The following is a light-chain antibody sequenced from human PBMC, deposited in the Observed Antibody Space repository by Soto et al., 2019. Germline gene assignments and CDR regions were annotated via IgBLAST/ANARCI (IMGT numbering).Light chain of an antibody. Sequence: DIQMTQSPSTLSASVADRVTITCRASQSISTWLAWYQQKPGKAPKLLIYKASSLQSGVPSRFSGSGSGTEFTLTISNLQPDDFATYYCQQYNYYSRTFGQGTKVDIK. CDR3: QQYNYYSRT. CDR1: QSISTW. CDR2: KAS. V-gene: IGKV1-5*03. J-gene: IGKJ1*01.